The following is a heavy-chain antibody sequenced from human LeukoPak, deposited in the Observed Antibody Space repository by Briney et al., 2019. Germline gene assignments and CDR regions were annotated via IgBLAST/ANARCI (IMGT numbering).Heavy chain of an antibody. CDR3: AREYISGGYFDF. Sequence: SETLPLTCTVSGGSISSGGYYWSWIRQPPGKGLEWIGYIYYSGSTYYNPSLKSRVIISVDTSNNQFSLKLRSVTAADTAVYYCAREYISGGYFDFWGQGTLVTVSS. V-gene: IGHV4-30-4*08. J-gene: IGHJ4*02. CDR2: IYYSGST. D-gene: IGHD2-8*02. CDR1: GGSISSGGYY.